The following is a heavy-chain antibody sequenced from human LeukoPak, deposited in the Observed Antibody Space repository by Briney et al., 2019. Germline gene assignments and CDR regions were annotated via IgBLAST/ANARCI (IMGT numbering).Heavy chain of an antibody. J-gene: IGHJ6*03. CDR1: GYTFTSYD. CDR2: MNPNSGNT. Sequence: GASVKVSCKASGYTFTSYDINWVRQATGQGLEGMGWMNPNSGNTGYAQKFQGRVTITRNTSISTAYMELSSLRSEDTAVYYCARGAARLSYYYYMDVWGKGTTVTVSS. CDR3: ARGAARLSYYYYMDV. D-gene: IGHD6-6*01. V-gene: IGHV1-8*03.